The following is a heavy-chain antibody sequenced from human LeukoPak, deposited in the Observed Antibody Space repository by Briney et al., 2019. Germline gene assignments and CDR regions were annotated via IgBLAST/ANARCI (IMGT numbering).Heavy chain of an antibody. Sequence: SQTLSLTCALSGDSFSSNSAAWHWIRQSPSRGLEWLGRTYYRSKWSNAVSVKSRITINPDTSKNQFSLQLNSVTPEDTAVYYCASGTYYRGFDDWGQGTLVTVSS. CDR2: TYYRSKWS. CDR1: GDSFSSNSAA. V-gene: IGHV6-1*01. D-gene: IGHD1-26*01. J-gene: IGHJ5*02. CDR3: ASGTYYRGFDD.